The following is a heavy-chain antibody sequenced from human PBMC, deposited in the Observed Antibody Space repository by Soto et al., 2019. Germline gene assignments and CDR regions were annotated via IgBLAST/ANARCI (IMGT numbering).Heavy chain of an antibody. V-gene: IGHV4-59*01. Sequence: QVQLQESGPGLVKPSETLSLTCTDSGGSISSYYWSWIRQPPGKGLEWIGSIYHSGSTNYSPSLKSRVTISVDTSKNQFSLKLSSVTAADTAVYYCARSYGDYVFDYWGQGTLVTVSS. J-gene: IGHJ4*02. CDR3: ARSYGDYVFDY. CDR2: IYHSGST. CDR1: GGSISSYY. D-gene: IGHD4-17*01.